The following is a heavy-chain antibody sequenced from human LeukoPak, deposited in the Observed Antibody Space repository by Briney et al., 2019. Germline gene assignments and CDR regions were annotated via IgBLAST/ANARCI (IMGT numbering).Heavy chain of an antibody. CDR1: GFTFSNAW. D-gene: IGHD3-10*01. Sequence: PGGSLRLSCAASGFTFSNAWMNWVRQAPGKGLVWVGRIKSKTDGGTTDYAAPVKGRFTISRDDSKNTLYLQMNSLKSEDTAVYYCTTVYWYYGSGSYDYWGQGTLVTVSS. CDR2: IKSKTDGGTT. V-gene: IGHV3-15*01. CDR3: TTVYWYYGSGSYDY. J-gene: IGHJ4*02.